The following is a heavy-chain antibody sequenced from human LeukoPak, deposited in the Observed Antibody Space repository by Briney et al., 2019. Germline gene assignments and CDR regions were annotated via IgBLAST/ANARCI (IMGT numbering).Heavy chain of an antibody. Sequence: PGGSLRLSCAASGFTFSSYGMHWVRQAPGKGLEWVAVISYDGSNKYYADSVKGRFTISRDNSKNTLYLQMNSLRAEDTAVYYCAKYVVVPAAIGGNWFDPWGQGTLVTVSS. J-gene: IGHJ5*02. D-gene: IGHD2-2*02. V-gene: IGHV3-30*18. CDR2: ISYDGSNK. CDR1: GFTFSSYG. CDR3: AKYVVVPAAIGGNWFDP.